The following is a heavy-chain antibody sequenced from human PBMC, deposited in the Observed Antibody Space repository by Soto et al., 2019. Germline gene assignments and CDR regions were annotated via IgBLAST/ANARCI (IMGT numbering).Heavy chain of an antibody. D-gene: IGHD1-26*01. Sequence: GGSLRLSCAASGFTFSSYEMNWVRQAPGKGLEWVSYISNSGSTIYYADSVKGRFTISRDNAKNSLYLQMNSLRAEDTAVYYCARGGTSGGSYPGYYYGMDVWGQGTTVTVSS. V-gene: IGHV3-48*03. CDR1: GFTFSSYE. CDR3: ARGGTSGGSYPGYYYGMDV. J-gene: IGHJ6*02. CDR2: ISNSGSTI.